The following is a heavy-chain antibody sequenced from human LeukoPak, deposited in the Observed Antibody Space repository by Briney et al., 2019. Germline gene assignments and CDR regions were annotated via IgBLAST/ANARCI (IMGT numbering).Heavy chain of an antibody. Sequence: PSETLSLTCTVSGDSISLYYWSWIRQPPGKGLEWIGYIYYTGSTKSNPSLKSRVTISVDTSKKQFSLNLGSVTAADTAVYYCARAGWFRTTWHFDYWGQGVLVSVSS. J-gene: IGHJ4*02. V-gene: IGHV4-59*01. CDR3: ARAGWFRTTWHFDY. CDR2: IYYTGST. CDR1: GDSISLYY. D-gene: IGHD6-19*01.